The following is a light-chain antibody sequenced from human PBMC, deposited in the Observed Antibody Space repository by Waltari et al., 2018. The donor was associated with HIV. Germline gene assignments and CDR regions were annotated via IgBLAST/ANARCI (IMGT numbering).Light chain of an antibody. J-gene: IGLJ1*01. V-gene: IGLV2-14*01. CDR1: SSDVGGYNY. CDR3: RSYTSSSTYV. CDR2: EVS. Sequence: QSALTQPASVSGSPGQSITISCTGTSSDVGGYNYVSWYQQHPGKAPKLMIYEVSNRPSGVSTRFSGSKSGNTASLTISGLQAEDEADYYCRSYTSSSTYVFGTATKVTVL.